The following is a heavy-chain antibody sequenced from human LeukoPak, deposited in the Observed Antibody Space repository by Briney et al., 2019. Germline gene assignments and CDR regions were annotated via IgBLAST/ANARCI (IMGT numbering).Heavy chain of an antibody. CDR2: ISAYTGNT. CDR3: ARDSPQSSSHY. J-gene: IGHJ4*02. V-gene: IGHV1-18*01. D-gene: IGHD6-6*01. Sequence: ASVKVSCKASGDTFTNCGITWVRQAPGQGLEWMGLISAYTGNTNYAQKFQRRVTITTDTSTTTAYMVLRSVRSDDTAVYYCARDSPQSSSHYWGEGTQVTVSP. CDR1: GDTFTNCG.